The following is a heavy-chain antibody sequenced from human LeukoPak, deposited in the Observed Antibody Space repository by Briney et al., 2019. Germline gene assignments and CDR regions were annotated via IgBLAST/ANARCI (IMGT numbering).Heavy chain of an antibody. CDR1: GFTFSSYG. CDR2: IWYDGSNK. J-gene: IGHJ4*02. Sequence: PGRSLRLSCAASGFTFSSYGMHWVRQAPGKGLEWVAVIWYDGSNKYYADSVKGRFTISRDNSKNTLYLQMNSLRAEDTAVYYCAKVFSSSIVVTPFDYWGQGTLVTVSS. V-gene: IGHV3-33*06. D-gene: IGHD2-2*01. CDR3: AKVFSSSIVVTPFDY.